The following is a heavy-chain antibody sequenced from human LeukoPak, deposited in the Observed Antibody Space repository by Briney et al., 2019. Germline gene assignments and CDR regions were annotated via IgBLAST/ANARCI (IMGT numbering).Heavy chain of an antibody. Sequence: SETLSLACTVSGGSISSYYWSWIRQPPGKGLEWIGYIYYSGSTNYNPSLKSRVTISVDTSKNQFSLKLSSVTAADTAVYYCARVQGHGVVWFREPMWGYYMDVWGKGTTVTVSS. CDR2: IYYSGST. CDR1: GGSISSYY. CDR3: ARVQGHGVVWFREPMWGYYMDV. D-gene: IGHD3-10*01. V-gene: IGHV4-59*01. J-gene: IGHJ6*03.